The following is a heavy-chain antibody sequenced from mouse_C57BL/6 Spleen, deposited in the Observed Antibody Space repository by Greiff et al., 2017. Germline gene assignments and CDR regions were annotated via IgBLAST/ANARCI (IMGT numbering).Heavy chain of an antibody. V-gene: IGHV5-4*01. CDR3: ARDLWGTFDY. CDR1: GFTFSSYA. CDR2: ISDGGSYT. J-gene: IGHJ2*01. D-gene: IGHD6-2*01. Sequence: EVQRVESGGGLVKPGGSLKLSCAASGFTFSSYAMSWVRQTPEKRLEWVATISDGGSYTYYPDNVKGRFTISRDNAKNNLYLQMSHLKSEDTAMYYCARDLWGTFDYWGQGTTRTVSS.